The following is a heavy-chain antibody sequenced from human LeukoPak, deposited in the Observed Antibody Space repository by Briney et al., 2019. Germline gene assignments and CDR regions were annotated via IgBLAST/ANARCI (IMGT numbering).Heavy chain of an antibody. CDR3: ARRYCSGGICYYFDS. CDR2: ISYGGGA. J-gene: IGHJ4*02. Sequence: SETLSLTCSVSDGSNSSHYWGWIRQPPGKGLEWIAIISYGGGAFYNPSLKSRVTISVDTSKNQFSLTLTSVTAADTAAYYCARRYCSGGICYYFDSWGQGTLVTVSS. D-gene: IGHD2-8*02. CDR1: DGSNSSHY. V-gene: IGHV4-39*01.